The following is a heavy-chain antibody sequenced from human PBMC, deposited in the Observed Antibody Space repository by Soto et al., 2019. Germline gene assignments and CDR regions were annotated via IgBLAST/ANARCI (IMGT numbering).Heavy chain of an antibody. CDR1: GFTFSNAW. CDR3: TTDFGTGPTTWAYYYYGMDV. V-gene: IGHV3-15*07. J-gene: IGHJ6*02. Sequence: GGSLRLSCAASGFTFSNAWMNWVRQAPGKGLEWVGRIKSKTDGGTTDYAAPVKGRFTISRDDSKNTLYLQMNSLKTEDTAVYYCTTDFGTGPTTWAYYYYGMDVWGQGTTVTVSS. D-gene: IGHD1-26*01. CDR2: IKSKTDGGTT.